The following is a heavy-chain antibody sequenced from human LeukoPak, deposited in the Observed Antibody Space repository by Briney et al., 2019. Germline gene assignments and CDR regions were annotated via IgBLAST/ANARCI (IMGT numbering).Heavy chain of an antibody. D-gene: IGHD2-2*01. CDR2: ISSSSSYI. Sequence: PGGSLRLSCAASGFTFSSYSMNWVRQAPGKGLEWVSSISSSSSYIYYADSVKGRFTISRDNAKNSLYLQMNSLRAEDTAVYYCARGYCSSTSCYPYYFDYWGRGTLVTVSS. V-gene: IGHV3-21*01. CDR1: GFTFSSYS. J-gene: IGHJ4*02. CDR3: ARGYCSSTSCYPYYFDY.